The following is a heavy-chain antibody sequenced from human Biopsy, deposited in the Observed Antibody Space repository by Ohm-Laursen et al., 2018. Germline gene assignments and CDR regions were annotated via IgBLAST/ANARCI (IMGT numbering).Heavy chain of an antibody. D-gene: IGHD3-22*01. CDR1: GDSISSYF. Sequence: SDTLSLTCTVSGDSISSYFWSWIRQPPGKGLQWIGYVYYTGSTAYNPSLQSRVTISVGTSKNHFSLRLRSVTPADTAIYYCARDRGYYSDRTVPGYFDLWGRGTLVTVSS. CDR2: VYYTGST. CDR3: ARDRGYYSDRTVPGYFDL. J-gene: IGHJ2*01. V-gene: IGHV4-59*01.